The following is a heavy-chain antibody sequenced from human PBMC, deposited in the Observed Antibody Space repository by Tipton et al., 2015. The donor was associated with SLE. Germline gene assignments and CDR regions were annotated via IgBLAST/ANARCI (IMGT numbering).Heavy chain of an antibody. CDR1: GDSVSSSSYY. J-gene: IGHJ4*02. V-gene: IGHV4-39*07. Sequence: GLVKPSETLSLSCTVSGDSVSSSSYYWGWIRQPPGKGLEWIGSFYYSGSTDYNPSLKSRVTISLDTSKNQFSLKLHYVTDADTAVYYCARGRVPFIWGQGTLVTVSS. CDR3: ARGRVPFI. CDR2: FYYSGST.